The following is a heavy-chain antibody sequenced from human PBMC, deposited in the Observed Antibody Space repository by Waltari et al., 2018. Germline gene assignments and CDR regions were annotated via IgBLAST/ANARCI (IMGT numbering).Heavy chain of an antibody. J-gene: IGHJ4*02. D-gene: IGHD3-10*01. CDR1: GYPFTGYY. CDR3: ARDLNSGGSGSYYIAPLFDY. V-gene: IGHV1-2*02. CDR2: INPNSGGT. Sequence: QVQLVQSGAEVKKPGASVKVSCKASGYPFTGYYMHWVRKAPGQGLEWMGWINPNSGGTNYAQKFRGRVTMTRDTSISTAYMELSRLRSDDTAVYYCARDLNSGGSGSYYIAPLFDYWGQGPLVTVSS.